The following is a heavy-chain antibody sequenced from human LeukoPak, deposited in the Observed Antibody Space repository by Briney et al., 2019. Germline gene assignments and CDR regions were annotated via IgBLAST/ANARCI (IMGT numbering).Heavy chain of an antibody. V-gene: IGHV3-23*01. CDR2: ISGSGGST. D-gene: IGHD3-9*01. CDR3: AKEAAGNPILTGYYFDY. Sequence: GGSLRLSCSASGFTFSSYAMSWVRQAPGKGLEWVSAISGSGGSTYYADSVKGRFTISRDNSKNTRYLQMNSLRAEDTAVYYCAKEAAGNPILTGYYFDYWGQGTLVTVSS. CDR1: GFTFSSYA. J-gene: IGHJ4*02.